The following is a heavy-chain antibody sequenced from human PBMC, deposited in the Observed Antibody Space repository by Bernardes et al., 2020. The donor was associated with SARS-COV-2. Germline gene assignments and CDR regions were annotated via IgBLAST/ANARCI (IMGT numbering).Heavy chain of an antibody. CDR3: SRHGVHYGRPHWFDP. CDR2: VYYSGDT. V-gene: IGHV4-39*01. D-gene: IGHD4-17*01. Sequence: SETLSLTCTVSDGSVSSSDYYWGWVRQPPGKGLEWIGSVYYSGDTYYNPSLKSRVSMSVDTSKSQFSLKLSSVTAADTAVYYCSRHGVHYGRPHWFDPWGQGTLVTVSS. CDR1: DGSVSSSDYY. J-gene: IGHJ5*02.